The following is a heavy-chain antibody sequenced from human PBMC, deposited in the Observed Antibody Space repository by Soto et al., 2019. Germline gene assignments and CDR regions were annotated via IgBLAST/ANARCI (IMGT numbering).Heavy chain of an antibody. D-gene: IGHD2-2*01. V-gene: IGHV3-23*01. Sequence: EVQLLESGGGLVQPGGSLRLSCAASGFTFSSYGMSWVRQAPGKGLEWVSAISGSGGRTYYAGSVQGRFTVSRDNSKNTLYLQMNSLRAEDTALYYCAKRRVVGSTEMDDWGQGTLVTVSS. CDR3: AKRRVVGSTEMDD. CDR2: ISGSGGRT. CDR1: GFTFSSYG. J-gene: IGHJ4*02.